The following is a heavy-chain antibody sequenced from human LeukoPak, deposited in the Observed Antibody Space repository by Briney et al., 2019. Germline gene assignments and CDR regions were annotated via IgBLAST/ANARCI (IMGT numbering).Heavy chain of an antibody. CDR1: GGSISSYY. V-gene: IGHV4-59*12. D-gene: IGHD3-22*01. Sequence: SETLSLTCTVSGGSISSYYWSWIRQPPGKGLEWIGSIYYSGSTYYNPSLKSRVTISVDTSKNQFSLKLSSVTAADTAVYYCARVGDSSGYYSYYFDYWGQGTLVTVSS. J-gene: IGHJ4*02. CDR2: IYYSGST. CDR3: ARVGDSSGYYSYYFDY.